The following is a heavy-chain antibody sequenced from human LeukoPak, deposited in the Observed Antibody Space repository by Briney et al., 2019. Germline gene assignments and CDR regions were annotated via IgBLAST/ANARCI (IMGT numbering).Heavy chain of an antibody. CDR1: GFTFSSYA. J-gene: IGHJ1*01. Sequence: GRSLRLSCAASGFTFSSYAMHWVRQAPGKGLEWVAGISYDGGNKYYTDSVKGRFTISRDNSKNTLYLQVNSLRAEDTAVYYCAKERSYYDTSGRYYSNTDFQHWGQGTLVTVSS. CDR3: AKERSYYDTSGRYYSNTDFQH. CDR2: ISYDGGNK. V-gene: IGHV3-30*04. D-gene: IGHD3-22*01.